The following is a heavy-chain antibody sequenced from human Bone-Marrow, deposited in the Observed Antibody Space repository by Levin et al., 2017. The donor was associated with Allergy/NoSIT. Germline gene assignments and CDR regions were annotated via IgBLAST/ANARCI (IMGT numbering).Heavy chain of an antibody. CDR3: ARGGCDRTSCLDH. D-gene: IGHD2-2*01. Sequence: GESLKISCTASAFTFRNYYMHWVRQAPGMGLVWVSNILNDGTTNYADSVKGRFTLSRDNAKNTLYLQMNSLGEEETAVYFCARGGCDRTSCLDHWGQGILVTVSS. V-gene: IGHV3-74*01. CDR1: AFTFRNYY. CDR2: ILNDGTT. J-gene: IGHJ4*02.